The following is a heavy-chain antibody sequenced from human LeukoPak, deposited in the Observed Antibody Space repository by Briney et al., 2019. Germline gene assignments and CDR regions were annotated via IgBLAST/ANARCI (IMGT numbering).Heavy chain of an antibody. CDR2: ISYDGSNK. Sequence: GGSLRLSCAASGFTFSSYAMHWVRQAPGKGLEWVAVISYDGSNKYYADSVKGRFTISRDNSKNTLYLQMNSLRAEDTAVYYCARDCGSGYYYGAFDIWGQGTMVTVSS. CDR3: ARDCGSGYYYGAFDI. J-gene: IGHJ3*02. CDR1: GFTFSSYA. V-gene: IGHV3-30*04. D-gene: IGHD3-22*01.